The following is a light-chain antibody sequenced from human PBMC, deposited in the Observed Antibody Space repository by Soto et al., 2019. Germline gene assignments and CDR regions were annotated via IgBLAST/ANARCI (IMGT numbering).Light chain of an antibody. CDR3: QQYNSYPRALT. CDR2: DAS. Sequence: DIQMTQSPSTLSASVGDRVTITCRASQSISSWLAWYQQKPGKAPKLLIYDASSLESGVPSRFSGSGSGTEFTLTISSLQPDDFATYYCQQYNSYPRALTFRGGTKVEIK. CDR1: QSISSW. V-gene: IGKV1-5*01. J-gene: IGKJ4*01.